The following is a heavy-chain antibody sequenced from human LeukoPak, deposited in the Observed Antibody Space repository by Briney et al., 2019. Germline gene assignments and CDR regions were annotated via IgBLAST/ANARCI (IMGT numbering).Heavy chain of an antibody. V-gene: IGHV4-4*07. Sequence: SETLTLTCTVSGGSISSYYWSWIRPPAGKGLEWIGRIYTSGSTNYTPSLKSRVTMSVDTSKNHFSLTLSSVTAADTAVYYCAREVAGSGSFFDYWGQGTLVTVSS. CDR1: GGSISSYY. CDR3: AREVAGSGSFFDY. J-gene: IGHJ4*02. D-gene: IGHD3-10*01. CDR2: IYTSGST.